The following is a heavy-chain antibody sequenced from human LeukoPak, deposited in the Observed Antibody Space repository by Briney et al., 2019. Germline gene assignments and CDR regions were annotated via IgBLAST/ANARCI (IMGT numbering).Heavy chain of an antibody. J-gene: IGHJ4*02. CDR2: IYYSGST. V-gene: IGHV4-61*05. CDR1: GDSISSSSYY. Sequence: SETLSLTCTVSGDSISSSSYYWGWIRQPPGKGLEWIGYIYYSGSTNCNPSLKSRVTISVDTSKNQFSLKLSSVTAADTAVYYCARGRWRIDYWGQGTLVTVSS. CDR3: ARGRWRIDY. D-gene: IGHD4-23*01.